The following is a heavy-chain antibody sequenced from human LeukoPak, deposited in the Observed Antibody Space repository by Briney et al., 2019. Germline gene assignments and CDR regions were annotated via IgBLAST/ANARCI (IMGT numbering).Heavy chain of an antibody. CDR1: GFIFRNYA. D-gene: IGHD6-19*01. V-gene: IGHV3-23*01. Sequence: PGGSLRLSCAASGFIFRNYAMGWVRQAPGKGLEWVSAISSGGGDRFYADSVKGRFTISRDNSKNTLYLQMSSLRVEDTAVYFCGKAEAGTYYFDYWGQGTLVTVSS. CDR3: GKAEAGTYYFDY. CDR2: ISSGGGDR. J-gene: IGHJ4*02.